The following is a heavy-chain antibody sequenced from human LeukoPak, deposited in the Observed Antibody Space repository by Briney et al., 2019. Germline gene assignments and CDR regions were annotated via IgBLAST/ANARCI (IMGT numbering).Heavy chain of an antibody. J-gene: IGHJ4*02. Sequence: GSLRLSCAASGFTFSSYAMSWVRQAPGKGLEWVSAISGSGGSTYYADSVKGRFTISRDNSKNTLYLQMNSLRAEDTAVYYCAKDHRASIVGATPYFDYWGQGTLVTVSS. V-gene: IGHV3-23*01. CDR1: GFTFSSYA. D-gene: IGHD1-26*01. CDR3: AKDHRASIVGATPYFDY. CDR2: ISGSGGST.